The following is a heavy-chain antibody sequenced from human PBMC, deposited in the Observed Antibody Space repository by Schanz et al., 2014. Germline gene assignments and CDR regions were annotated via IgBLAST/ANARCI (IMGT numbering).Heavy chain of an antibody. V-gene: IGHV4-39*07. J-gene: IGHJ4*02. CDR2: VYYLGTT. D-gene: IGHD3-10*01. CDR3: ARERFSYSGSGTSAYFFDD. Sequence: QVQLQESGPGLVKPSETLSLTCTVSGGSISGSSSYYWVWIRQPPGKGLEWIGSVYYLGTTYYNPSLKSRLTISVDTSKNQFSLRLRSVTAADTAVYYCARERFSYSGSGTSAYFFDDWGQGTLVTVSS. CDR1: GGSISGSSSYY.